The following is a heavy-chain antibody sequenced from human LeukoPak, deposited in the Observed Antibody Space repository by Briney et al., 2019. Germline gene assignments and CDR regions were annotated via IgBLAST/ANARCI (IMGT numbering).Heavy chain of an antibody. J-gene: IGHJ4*02. D-gene: IGHD3-22*01. CDR3: ARGVHYDSSGYYFAY. CDR1: GGTFSSYT. V-gene: IGHV1-69*02. CDR2: IIPILGIA. Sequence: AASVKVSCKASGGTFSSYTISWVRLAPGQGLEWMGRIIPILGIANYAQKFQGRVTITADKSTSTAYMELSSLRSEDTAVYYCARGVHYDSSGYYFAYWGQGTLVTVSS.